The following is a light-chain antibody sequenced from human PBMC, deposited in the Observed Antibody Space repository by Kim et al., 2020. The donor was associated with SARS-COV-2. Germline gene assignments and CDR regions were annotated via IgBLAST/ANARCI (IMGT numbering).Light chain of an antibody. Sequence: SVALGQRARITCGGNNNGSKNVHWYQQKPGQAPVLVIYRDSNRPSGIPERFSGSNSGNTATLTISRAQAGDEADYYCQVWDSSTYVFGTGTKVTVL. CDR3: QVWDSSTYV. J-gene: IGLJ1*01. V-gene: IGLV3-9*01. CDR1: NNGSKN. CDR2: RDS.